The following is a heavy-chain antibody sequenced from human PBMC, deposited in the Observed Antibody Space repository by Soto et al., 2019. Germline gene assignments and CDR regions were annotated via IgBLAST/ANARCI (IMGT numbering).Heavy chain of an antibody. Sequence: QVQLQESGPGLVKPSETLSLTCTVSGGSVSSGSHYWSWIRQPPGKRLEYIGYIYYSGSTNYNPSLMSRVTILVDTSKNQFSLNLSSVTAADTAVYYCARDTIFGLRDHWGQGTLVTVSP. D-gene: IGHD3-3*01. CDR3: ARDTIFGLRDH. J-gene: IGHJ4*02. CDR2: IYYSGST. V-gene: IGHV4-61*01. CDR1: GGSVSSGSHY.